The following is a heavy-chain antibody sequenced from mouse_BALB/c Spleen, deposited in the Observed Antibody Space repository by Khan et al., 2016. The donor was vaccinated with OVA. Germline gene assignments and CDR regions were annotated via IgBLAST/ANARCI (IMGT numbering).Heavy chain of an antibody. CDR2: IWGGGNT. CDR3: AKCVWSYYFSLDY. V-gene: IGHV2-6-5*01. J-gene: IGHJ4*01. Sequence: QMQLEESGPGLVAPSQSLSITCTVSGFSLNDYGVSWIRQPPGKCLEWLGVIWGGGNTYYNSALKSRLSISKDNSKSQVFLKMSSLQTDDTAMYYCAKCVWSYYFSLDYWGQGTSVTVSS. CDR1: GFSLNDYG.